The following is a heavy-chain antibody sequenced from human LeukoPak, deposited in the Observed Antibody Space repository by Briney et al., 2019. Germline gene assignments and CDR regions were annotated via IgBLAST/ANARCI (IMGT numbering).Heavy chain of an antibody. J-gene: IGHJ5*02. Sequence: PSQTLSLTCAVSGGSISNGGYSWSWIRQPPGKGLEWLGDIYYSGSTFYNPSLKSRFTISLDTSKNQFSLKLSSVTAADTAVYYCARGGDFYDSSGYYNWFDPWGQGTLVTVSS. V-gene: IGHV4-30-4*07. CDR3: ARGGDFYDSSGYYNWFDP. CDR2: IYYSGST. D-gene: IGHD3-22*01. CDR1: GGSISNGGYS.